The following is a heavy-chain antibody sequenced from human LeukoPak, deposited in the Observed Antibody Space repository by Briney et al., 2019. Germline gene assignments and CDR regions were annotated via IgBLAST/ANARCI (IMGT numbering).Heavy chain of an antibody. CDR1: GGSISSGSYY. Sequence: PSETLSLTCTVSGGSISSGSYYWSWIRQPAGKGLEWIGRIYTSGSTNYDPSPKSRVTISVDTSKNQFSLRLSSVTAADTAVYYRARSRVATDAFDIWGQGTMVTVSS. D-gene: IGHD5-12*01. CDR2: IYTSGST. J-gene: IGHJ3*02. CDR3: ARSRVATDAFDI. V-gene: IGHV4-61*02.